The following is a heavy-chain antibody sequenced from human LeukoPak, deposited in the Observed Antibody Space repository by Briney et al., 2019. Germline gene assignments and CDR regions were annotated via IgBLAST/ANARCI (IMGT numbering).Heavy chain of an antibody. CDR2: INTDGTVT. CDR3: ATKQWLAPPPDS. CDR1: GFTFSKYW. V-gene: IGHV3-74*01. J-gene: IGHJ4*02. D-gene: IGHD6-19*01. Sequence: GGSLRLSCAASGFTFSKYWMLCVRQAPGKGLESVSRINTDGTVTTYADSVKGRFTVSRDNADNTMFLQMNSVRDEDTAVYYCATKQWLAPPPDSWGQGTPVTVSS.